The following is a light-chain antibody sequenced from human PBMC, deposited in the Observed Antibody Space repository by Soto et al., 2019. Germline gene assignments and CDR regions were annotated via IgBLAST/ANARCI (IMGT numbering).Light chain of an antibody. Sequence: QSYLTQPGTGSGSPGQWVTISCSGSDTGNYNLVSWYQHLPGRAPKLLIFEVTMRPSGISDRFSGSKSASTASLTISGLQAEDEGDYYCASYAGSRTYVFGSGTKVTVL. V-gene: IGLV2-23*02. CDR1: SDTGNYNL. J-gene: IGLJ1*01. CDR2: EVT. CDR3: ASYAGSRTYV.